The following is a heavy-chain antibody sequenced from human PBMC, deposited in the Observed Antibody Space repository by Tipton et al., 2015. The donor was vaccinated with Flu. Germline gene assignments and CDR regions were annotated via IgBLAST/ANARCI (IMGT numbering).Heavy chain of an antibody. Sequence: QLVQSGAEVKKPGASVKVSCKASGYTFTSYNMHWVRQAPGQGLEWMGIIYPAGGGISYAQKFQGRVIMTRDRSTGTVHMELSSLRSDDTAMYYCARQDSLAWSSWGQGTLVTVSS. D-gene: IGHD2-15*01. V-gene: IGHV1-46*01. J-gene: IGHJ5*02. CDR3: ARQDSLAWSS. CDR1: GYTFTSYN. CDR2: IYPAGGGI.